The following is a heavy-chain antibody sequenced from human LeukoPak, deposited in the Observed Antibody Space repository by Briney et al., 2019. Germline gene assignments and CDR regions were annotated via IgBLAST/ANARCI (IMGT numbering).Heavy chain of an antibody. CDR2: VNPNSGGT. CDR1: AYTFIGFY. D-gene: IGHD3-22*01. V-gene: IGHV1-2*02. CDR3: ARSSYYDHDAFDI. Sequence: ASVKVSCKASAYTFIGFYIHWVRQAPGQGLEWMGWVNPNSGGTKYAQKFQGRVTMTRDTSISTAYMELSRLRSEDTAVYYCARSSYYDHDAFDIWGQGTMVTVSS. J-gene: IGHJ3*02.